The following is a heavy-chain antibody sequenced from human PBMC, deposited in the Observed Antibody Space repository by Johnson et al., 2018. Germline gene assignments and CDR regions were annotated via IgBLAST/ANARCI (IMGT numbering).Heavy chain of an antibody. V-gene: IGHV3-33*01. CDR3: ARDRAAVATNFDY. D-gene: IGHD5-12*01. J-gene: IGHJ4*02. CDR1: GFTFNSHG. CDR2: IWYDGSNR. Sequence: QVQLVESGGGVVLPGRSLRLSCAASGFTFNSHGMHWVRQAPGKGLEWVALIWYDGSNRDDADSVKGRFTISRDNSKNTLYLQMTSLRVEDTAVYCCARDRAAVATNFDYWGQGTLVTVSS.